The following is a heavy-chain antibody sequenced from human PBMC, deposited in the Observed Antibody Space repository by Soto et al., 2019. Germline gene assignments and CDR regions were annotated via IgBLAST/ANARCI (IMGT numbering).Heavy chain of an antibody. V-gene: IGHV4-59*01. D-gene: IGHD3-22*01. CDR2: IYYSVST. CDR1: GFSSSSYC. J-gene: IGHJ4*02. Sequence: PSETLYLTCPVSGFSSSSYCWSLIRQPPGKGLEWIGYIYYSVSTNYNPSLKSLVTISLYTSKNQVSLKLSSVTAADTAIYYCASLNHHNIRGHYLFDYGGRGGRVT. CDR3: ASLNHHNIRGHYLFDY.